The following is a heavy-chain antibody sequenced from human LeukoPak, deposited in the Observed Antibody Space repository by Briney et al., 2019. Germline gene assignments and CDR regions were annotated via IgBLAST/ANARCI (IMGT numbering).Heavy chain of an antibody. CDR2: INSDGSNT. CDR1: GFTFSSYW. CDR3: TRGSGRYMDV. Sequence: PGGSPRLSCAASGFTFSSYWMHWVRQAPGKGLMWVSRINSDGSNTSYADSVKGRFTISRDNAKNTLYLQMNSLRAEDTAVYHCTRGSGRYMDVWGKGTTVTVSS. J-gene: IGHJ6*03. V-gene: IGHV3-74*01. D-gene: IGHD1-14*01.